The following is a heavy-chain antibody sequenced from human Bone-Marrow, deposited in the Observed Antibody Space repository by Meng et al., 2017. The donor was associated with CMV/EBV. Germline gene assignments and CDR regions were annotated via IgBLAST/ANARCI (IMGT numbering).Heavy chain of an antibody. CDR1: GYTFTSYG. Sequence: ASVKVSCKASGYTFTSYGISWVRQAPGQGLEWMGWISAYNGNTNYAQKLQGRVTMTTDTSTSTAYMELRSLRSDDTAVYYCARDPPGGYCSSTSCYNFSYYYYGMDVWGQGTTVTVYS. V-gene: IGHV1-18*01. J-gene: IGHJ6*02. D-gene: IGHD2-2*02. CDR3: ARDPPGGYCSSTSCYNFSYYYYGMDV. CDR2: ISAYNGNT.